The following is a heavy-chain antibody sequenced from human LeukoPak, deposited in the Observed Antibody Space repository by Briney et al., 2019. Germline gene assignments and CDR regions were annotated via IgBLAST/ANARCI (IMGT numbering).Heavy chain of an antibody. CDR1: GLTFSGYW. V-gene: IGHV3-74*01. Sequence: PGGSLRLSCAASGLTFSGYWMHWVRQAPGKGLVWVSRINGEGSSTSYADSVKGRFTISRDNAKNTLYLQMNSLGAEDTAVYYCARARNCSSGTCYKDYWGQGTLVTVSS. D-gene: IGHD2-15*01. J-gene: IGHJ4*02. CDR2: INGEGSST. CDR3: ARARNCSSGTCYKDY.